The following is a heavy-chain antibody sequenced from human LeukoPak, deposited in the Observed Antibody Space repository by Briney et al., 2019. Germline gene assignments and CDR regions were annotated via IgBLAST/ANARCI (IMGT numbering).Heavy chain of an antibody. CDR2: ISYDGSNK. Sequence: GRSLRLSCAASGFTFSSYGMHWVRQAPGKGLEWVAVISYDGSNKYYADSVKGRFTISRDNAKNSLYLQMNSLRAEDTAVYYCARENYYGSGSRNWFDPWGQGTLVTVSS. D-gene: IGHD3-10*01. J-gene: IGHJ5*02. CDR3: ARENYYGSGSRNWFDP. V-gene: IGHV3-30*03. CDR1: GFTFSSYG.